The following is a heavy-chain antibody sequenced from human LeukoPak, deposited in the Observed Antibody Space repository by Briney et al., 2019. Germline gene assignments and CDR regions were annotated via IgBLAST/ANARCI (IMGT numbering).Heavy chain of an antibody. CDR3: ARDIPYSSGWVHDAFDI. Sequence: GGSLRLSCAASGFTFSSYWMSWVRQAPGKGLEWVANIKQDGSEKYYVDSVKGRFTISRDNAKNSLYLQMNSLRAEDTAVYYCARDIPYSSGWVHDAFDIWGQGTMVTVSS. CDR2: IKQDGSEK. CDR1: GFTFSSYW. V-gene: IGHV3-7*01. D-gene: IGHD6-19*01. J-gene: IGHJ3*02.